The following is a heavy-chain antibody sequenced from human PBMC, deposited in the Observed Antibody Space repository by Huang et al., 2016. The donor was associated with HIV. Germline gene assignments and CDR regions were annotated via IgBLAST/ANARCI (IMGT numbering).Heavy chain of an antibody. J-gene: IGHJ3*02. CDR1: GGSVNDHY. Sequence: QVQLQESGPGLVKPSETLFLTCTVSGGSVNDHYWTWIRQSPGKGLDFIVTIFDSGTTYYNPSLKSRLTISADTSTNQVSLRLTSVTAADSAVYYCARQWFYYDSGGYPRDVFDIWGRGIMVIVSS. D-gene: IGHD3-22*01. CDR2: IFDSGTT. V-gene: IGHV4-59*02. CDR3: ARQWFYYDSGGYPRDVFDI.